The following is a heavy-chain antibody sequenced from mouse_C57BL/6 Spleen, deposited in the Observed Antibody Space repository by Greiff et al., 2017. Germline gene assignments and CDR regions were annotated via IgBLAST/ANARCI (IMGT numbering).Heavy chain of an antibody. CDR2: IYPGNSDT. CDR3: TRSSITTVVASGYFDV. CDR1: GYTFTSYW. V-gene: IGHV1-5*01. D-gene: IGHD1-1*01. J-gene: IGHJ1*03. Sequence: EVQLQQSVTVLARPGASVKMSCKTSGYTFTSYWMHWVKQRPGQGLEWIGAIYPGNSDTSYNQKFKGKAKLTAVTSASTAYMELSSLTNEDSAVYYCTRSSITTVVASGYFDVWGTGTTVTVSS.